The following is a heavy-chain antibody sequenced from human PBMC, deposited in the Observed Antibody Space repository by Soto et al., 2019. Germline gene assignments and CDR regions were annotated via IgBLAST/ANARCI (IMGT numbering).Heavy chain of an antibody. J-gene: IGHJ5*02. V-gene: IGHV1-69*04. CDR3: ARDESPGLYCSGGSCDHFPHWFDP. Sequence: ASVKVSCKASGGTFSSYTISWVRQSPGQGLEWMGRIIPILGIANYAQKFQGRVTITADKSTSTAYMELSSLRSEDTAVYYCARDESPGLYCSGGSCDHFPHWFDPWGQGTLVTVSS. CDR1: GGTFSSYT. CDR2: IIPILGIA. D-gene: IGHD2-15*01.